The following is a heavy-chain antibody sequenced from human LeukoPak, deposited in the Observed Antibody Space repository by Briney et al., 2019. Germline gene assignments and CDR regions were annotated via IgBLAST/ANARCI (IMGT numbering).Heavy chain of an antibody. J-gene: IGHJ4*02. V-gene: IGHV3-30-3*02. D-gene: IGHD3-16*01. Sequence: PGRSLRLSCAASGFTFSNYAMHWVRQAPGKGLEWVAFMSFDGSDKYYADSVKGRFTISRDNSKNTLYLQMNSLRAEDTAVYYCAKMMSRFIDYWGQGTLVSVSS. CDR1: GFTFSNYA. CDR2: MSFDGSDK. CDR3: AKMMSRFIDY.